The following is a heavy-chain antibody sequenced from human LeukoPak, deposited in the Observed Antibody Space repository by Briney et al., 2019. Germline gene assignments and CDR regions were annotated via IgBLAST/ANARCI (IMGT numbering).Heavy chain of an antibody. D-gene: IGHD1-1*01. J-gene: IGHJ4*02. CDR2: ISTTSTI. CDR3: ASRPVQLERDSGLDY. V-gene: IGHV3-48*01. CDR1: GFSLSSYS. Sequence: GGSLRLSCAASGFSLSSYSMNWVRQAPGKGLEWISYISTTSTIYYAESVKGRFTISRDDSKNTLYLQMSALKTEDTAVYYCASRPVQLERDSGLDYWGQGTLVTVSS.